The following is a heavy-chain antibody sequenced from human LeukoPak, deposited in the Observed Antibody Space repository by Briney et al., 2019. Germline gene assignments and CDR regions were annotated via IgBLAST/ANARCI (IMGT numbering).Heavy chain of an antibody. Sequence: GRSLRLSCAASGFTFSSYGMHWVRQAPGKGLEWVAVISYDGSNKYYADSVKGRFTISRDNSKNTLYLQMNSLRAEDTAVYYCAKAEIFDPWGQGTLVTVSS. CDR1: GFTFSSYG. V-gene: IGHV3-30*18. CDR2: ISYDGSNK. D-gene: IGHD5-24*01. CDR3: AKAEIFDP. J-gene: IGHJ5*02.